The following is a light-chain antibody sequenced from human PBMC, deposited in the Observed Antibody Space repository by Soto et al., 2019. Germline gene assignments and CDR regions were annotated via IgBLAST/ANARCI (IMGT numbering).Light chain of an antibody. CDR2: GAS. CDR1: QRVSSNY. J-gene: IGKJ4*01. V-gene: IGKV3-20*01. CDR3: QRYGTSLPLT. Sequence: EIVLTQSPGTLSLSPGDRATLSCRASQRVSSNYLAWYQQKPGQAPRLLIYGASSMATGIPDRFSGSGSGTDFTLTISRLEPEDFAVYYCQRYGTSLPLTFGGGTKVEIK.